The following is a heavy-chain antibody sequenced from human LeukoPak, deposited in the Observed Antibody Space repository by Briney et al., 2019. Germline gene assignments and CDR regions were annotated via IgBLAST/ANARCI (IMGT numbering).Heavy chain of an antibody. V-gene: IGHV1-3*01. Sequence: ASVKVSCKASGYTFTSYAMHWVRQAPGQRLEWMGWINAGNGNTKYSQKFQGRVTITRDTSASTAYMELSSLRSEDTAVYYCARAISTPISINYYYVMDVWRKGTTVSVSS. CDR1: GYTFTSYA. J-gene: IGHJ6*01. D-gene: IGHD2-2*01. CDR2: INAGNGNT. CDR3: ARAISTPISINYYYVMDV.